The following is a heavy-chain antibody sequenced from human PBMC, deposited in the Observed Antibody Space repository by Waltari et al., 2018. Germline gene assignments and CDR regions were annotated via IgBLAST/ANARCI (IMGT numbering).Heavy chain of an antibody. D-gene: IGHD1-26*01. CDR3: ARFPRFSSATNRYSGSYPTLPDFDI. V-gene: IGHV1-2*02. CDR2: INPNSGGT. CDR1: GYTFTGYY. Sequence: QVQLVQSGAEVKKPGASVKVSCKASGYTFTGYYMHWVRQAPGQGLEWMGWINPNSGGTNYAQKFQGRVTMTRDTSISTAYMELSRLRSDDTAVYYCARFPRFSSATNRYSGSYPTLPDFDIWGQGTMVTVSS. J-gene: IGHJ3*02.